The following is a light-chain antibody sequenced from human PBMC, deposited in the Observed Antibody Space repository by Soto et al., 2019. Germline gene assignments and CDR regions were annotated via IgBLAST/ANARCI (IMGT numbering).Light chain of an antibody. CDR2: LTS. Sequence: EIVLTQSPATLSAFPGDRVTLSCRASQALNTRLAWYQHKPGQAPRLLIYLTSNRAAGVPARFSAWGSETDFTLTLSGVGPEDFAVYYCHQRQSWPRTFGQGTKVEIK. CDR3: HQRQSWPRT. V-gene: IGKV3-11*01. J-gene: IGKJ1*01. CDR1: QALNTR.